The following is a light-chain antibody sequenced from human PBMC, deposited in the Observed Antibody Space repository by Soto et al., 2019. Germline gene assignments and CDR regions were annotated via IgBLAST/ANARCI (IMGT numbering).Light chain of an antibody. V-gene: IGKV1-5*03. J-gene: IGKJ1*01. Sequence: DIHMTQSPSTLSASVGDRVTITCRASQSISIWLAWYQQKPGKAPNLLIYKTSSLESGVPSRFSGSGSGTECTLTISSLQPDDFATYYCQHYNDYSWTFGQGTKVDIK. CDR1: QSISIW. CDR2: KTS. CDR3: QHYNDYSWT.